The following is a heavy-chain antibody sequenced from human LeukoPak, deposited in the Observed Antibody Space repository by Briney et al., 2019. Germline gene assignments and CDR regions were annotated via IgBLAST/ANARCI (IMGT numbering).Heavy chain of an antibody. J-gene: IGHJ5*02. CDR1: GGSISSSSYY. CDR2: IYYSGST. Sequence: SETLSLTCTVSGGSISSSSYYWGWIRQPPGKGLEWIGSIYYSGSTYYNPSLKSRVTISVDTSKNQFSLKLSSVTAADTAVYYCARATYYYDSSGYLENWFDPWGQGTLVTVSS. V-gene: IGHV4-39*07. CDR3: ARATYYYDSSGYLENWFDP. D-gene: IGHD3-22*01.